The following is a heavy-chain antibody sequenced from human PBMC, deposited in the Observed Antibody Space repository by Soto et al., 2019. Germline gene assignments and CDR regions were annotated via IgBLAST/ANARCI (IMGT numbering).Heavy chain of an antibody. CDR1: GFTFDDYA. Sequence: EVQLVESGGGLVQPGRSLRLSCAASGFTFDDYAMHWVRQAPGKGLEWVSGISWNSGSIGYGDSVKGRFTISRDNAKNSLYLQMNSLRAEDTALYYCANDIWGGIIMYPDYWGQGTLVTVSS. V-gene: IGHV3-9*01. CDR3: ANDIWGGIIMYPDY. J-gene: IGHJ4*02. CDR2: ISWNSGSI. D-gene: IGHD3-10*01.